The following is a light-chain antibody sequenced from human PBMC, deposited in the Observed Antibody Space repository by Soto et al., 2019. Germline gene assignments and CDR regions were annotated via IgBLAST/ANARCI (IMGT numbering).Light chain of an antibody. V-gene: IGKV1-12*01. CDR2: GAF. CDR3: QQADSYPIT. J-gene: IGKJ5*01. CDR1: LDINRW. Sequence: DIQMTQSPSSVSVSVGDRVTITCRASLDINRWLAWYQVRPGKPPKLLIAGAFVLQSGVPSTFSGSGYGPDFALTIDNLQPEDFATYYCQQADSYPITFGQGTRLEI.